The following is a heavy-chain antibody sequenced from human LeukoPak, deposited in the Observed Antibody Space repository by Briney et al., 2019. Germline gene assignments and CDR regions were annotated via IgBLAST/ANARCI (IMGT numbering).Heavy chain of an antibody. J-gene: IGHJ4*02. Sequence: PGGSLRLSCAASGFTFSSYSMNWVRQAPGKGLEWVSFISSSSSYIYYADSVKGRFTISRDNAKNSLYLQMNSLRAEDTAVYYCARDPPLDYGDYTRWGQGTLVTVSS. D-gene: IGHD4-17*01. V-gene: IGHV3-21*01. CDR2: ISSSSSYI. CDR1: GFTFSSYS. CDR3: ARDPPLDYGDYTR.